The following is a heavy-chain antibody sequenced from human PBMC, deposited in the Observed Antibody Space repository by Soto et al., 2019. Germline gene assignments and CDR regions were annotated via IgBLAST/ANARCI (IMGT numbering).Heavy chain of an antibody. V-gene: IGHV3-48*02. J-gene: IGHJ1*01. CDR3: ARDRTPYYYDSSGYYYQGYFQH. Sequence: EVQLVESGGGLVQPGGSLRLSCAASGFTFSRYSMNWVRQAPGKGLAWGSYISRSSSTIYYADSVKGRFTISRDNAKNSLDLQMNSMSDEDTAVYYCARDRTPYYYDSSGYYYQGYFQHWGQGTLVTVSS. CDR1: GFTFSRYS. D-gene: IGHD3-22*01. CDR2: ISRSSSTI.